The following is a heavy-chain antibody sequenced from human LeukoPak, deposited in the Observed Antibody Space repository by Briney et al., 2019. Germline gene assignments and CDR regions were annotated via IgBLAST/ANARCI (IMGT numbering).Heavy chain of an antibody. V-gene: IGHV3-11*06. D-gene: IGHD4-17*01. CDR1: GFTFSDYY. Sequence: PGRSLRLSCAASGFTFSDYYMSWIRQAPGKGLEWVSYISSSSYTNYADSVKGRFTISRDNAKNSLYLQMNSLRAEDTAVYYCARVPDGDYQDYWGQGTLVTVSS. J-gene: IGHJ4*02. CDR3: ARVPDGDYQDY. CDR2: ISSSSYT.